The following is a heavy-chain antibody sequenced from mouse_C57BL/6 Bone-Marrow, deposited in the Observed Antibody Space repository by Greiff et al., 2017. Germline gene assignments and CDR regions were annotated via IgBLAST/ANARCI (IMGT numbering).Heavy chain of an antibody. D-gene: IGHD2-3*01. Sequence: QVQLQQPGAELVKPGASVKLSCKASGYTFTSYWMHWVKQRPGQGLEWIGMIHPNSGSTNYNEKFKSKATLTVDKSSSTAYMQLSSLTSEDSAVYFCAGLLRFYWYFDVWGTGTTVTVSS. J-gene: IGHJ1*03. CDR3: AGLLRFYWYFDV. V-gene: IGHV1-64*01. CDR1: GYTFTSYW. CDR2: IHPNSGST.